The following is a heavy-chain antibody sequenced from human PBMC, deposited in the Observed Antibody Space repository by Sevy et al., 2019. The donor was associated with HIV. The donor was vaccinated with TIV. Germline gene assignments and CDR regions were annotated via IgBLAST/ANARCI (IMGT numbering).Heavy chain of an antibody. CDR2: ISYDGSNK. J-gene: IGHJ4*02. CDR3: AKDNSGSYLKYFDY. V-gene: IGHV3-30*18. D-gene: IGHD1-26*01. CDR1: GFTFSSYG. Sequence: GGFLRLSCAASGFTFSSYGLHWVRQAPGKGLEWVAVISYDGSNKYYADSVKGRFTISRDDSKNSLYLQMNSLRAEDTAVYFCAKDNSGSYLKYFDYWGQGTLVTVSS.